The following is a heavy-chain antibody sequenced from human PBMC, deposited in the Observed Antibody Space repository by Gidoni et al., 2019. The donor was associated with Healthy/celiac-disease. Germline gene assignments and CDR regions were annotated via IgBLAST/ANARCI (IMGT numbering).Heavy chain of an antibody. V-gene: IGHV1-69-2*01. CDR1: GYTFTDYY. CDR3: ATSVGGATGRDALAFDI. Sequence: EVQLVQSGAEVKKPGATVKISCKVSGYTFTDYYMHWVQQAPGKGLEWMGLVDPEDGATIYAEKFQGRVTITADTSTDTAYMELSSLRSEDTAVYYCATSVGGATGRDALAFDIWGQGTMVTVSS. J-gene: IGHJ3*02. CDR2: VDPEDGAT. D-gene: IGHD1-26*01.